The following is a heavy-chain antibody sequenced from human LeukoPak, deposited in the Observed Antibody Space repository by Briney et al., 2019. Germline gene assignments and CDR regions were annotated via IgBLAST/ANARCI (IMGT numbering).Heavy chain of an antibody. V-gene: IGHV4-34*01. CDR1: GGSFSGYY. CDR2: INHSGST. D-gene: IGHD6-19*01. Sequence: PSETLSLTCAVYGGSFSGYYWSWIRQPPGKGLEWIGEINHSGSTNYNPSLKSRVTISVDTSKNQFSLKLSSVTAADTAVYYCAGLEGRYSTGWFYFFDYWGQGALVTVSS. CDR3: AGLEGRYSTGWFYFFDY. J-gene: IGHJ4*02.